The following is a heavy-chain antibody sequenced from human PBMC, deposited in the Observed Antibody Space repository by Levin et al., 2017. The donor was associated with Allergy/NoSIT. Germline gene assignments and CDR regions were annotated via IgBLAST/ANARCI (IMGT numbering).Heavy chain of an antibody. Sequence: GGSLRLSCAASGFSFSSYGMHWVRQAPGKGLEWVAVIWYDGSNKYYADSVKGRFTISRDNSKNTLYLQMNSLRAEDTAEYYCARPVDTRSNYYYGVDVWGQGTTVTVSS. V-gene: IGHV3-33*01. CDR2: IWYDGSNK. J-gene: IGHJ6*02. CDR3: ARPVDTRSNYYYGVDV. D-gene: IGHD5-18*01. CDR1: GFSFSSYG.